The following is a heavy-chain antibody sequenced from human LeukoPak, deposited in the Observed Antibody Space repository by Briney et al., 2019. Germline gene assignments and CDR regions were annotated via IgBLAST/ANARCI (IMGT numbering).Heavy chain of an antibody. CDR2: ISGSGGST. V-gene: IGHV3-23*01. CDR1: GFTFSGYA. Sequence: GGSLRLSCAASGFTFSGYAMSWVRQAPGKGLEWVSAISGSGGSTYYADSVKGRFTISRDNSKNTLYLQMNSLRAEDTAVYYCAKGLAVADRNWFDPWGQGTLVTVSS. J-gene: IGHJ5*02. D-gene: IGHD6-19*01. CDR3: AKGLAVADRNWFDP.